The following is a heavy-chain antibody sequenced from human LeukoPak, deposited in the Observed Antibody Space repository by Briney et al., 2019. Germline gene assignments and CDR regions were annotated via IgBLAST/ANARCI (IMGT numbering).Heavy chain of an antibody. CDR1: GYTFTSNY. CDR2: IVVGSGNT. J-gene: IGHJ6*02. D-gene: IGHD3-16*01. Sequence: GASVKVSCKASGYTFTSNYIHWVRQAPGQGLEWIGWIVVGSGNTNYAQKFQERVTITRDMSTSTAYMELSSLRSEDTAVYYCAADGGAGDVWGQGTTVTVSS. V-gene: IGHV1-58*02. CDR3: AADGGAGDV.